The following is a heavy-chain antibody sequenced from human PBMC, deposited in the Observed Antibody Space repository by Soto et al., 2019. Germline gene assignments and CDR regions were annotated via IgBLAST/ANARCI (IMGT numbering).Heavy chain of an antibody. V-gene: IGHV4-34*01. Sequence: QVQLQQWGAGLLKPSETLSVTCAVYGGSFSGYYWSWIRQPPGKGLEWIGKINHSGSTNYNPSLKRRVTISVDTSKNHFSLKLSSVTAADTAVYYCARGRVYSYGLTFDYWGQGTLVTVSS. D-gene: IGHD5-18*01. CDR2: INHSGST. CDR1: GGSFSGYY. CDR3: ARGRVYSYGLTFDY. J-gene: IGHJ4*02.